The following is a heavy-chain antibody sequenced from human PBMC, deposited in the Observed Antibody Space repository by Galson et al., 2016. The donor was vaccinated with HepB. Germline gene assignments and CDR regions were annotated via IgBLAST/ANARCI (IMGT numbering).Heavy chain of an antibody. CDR2: MYSGGTR. D-gene: IGHD3-10*01. CDR3: ARDGSDYYGRNDGYRALDH. Sequence: SLRLSCAASGFSVSDKYMSWVRQAPGKGLEWVSIMYSGGTRHYADSVRGRFTISRDISKNTVYLQMNSLRAEDTAVYYCARDGSDYYGRNDGYRALDHWGQGTMVTVSS. CDR1: GFSVSDKY. V-gene: IGHV3-53*01. J-gene: IGHJ3*01.